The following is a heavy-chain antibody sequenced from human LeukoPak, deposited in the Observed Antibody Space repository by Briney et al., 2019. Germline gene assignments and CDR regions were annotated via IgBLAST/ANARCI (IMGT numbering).Heavy chain of an antibody. Sequence: GGSLRLSCAASGFTFSSYGIHWVRQAPGKGLEYVSAIGTNGRRTYYADSVKGRFTISRDNSKNTLYLQMSSLRPEDTAVYSCVKDRDSGYDSLDYWGQGTLVTVSS. J-gene: IGHJ4*02. CDR1: GFTFSSYG. CDR3: VKDRDSGYDSLDY. V-gene: IGHV3-64D*06. CDR2: IGTNGRRT. D-gene: IGHD5-12*01.